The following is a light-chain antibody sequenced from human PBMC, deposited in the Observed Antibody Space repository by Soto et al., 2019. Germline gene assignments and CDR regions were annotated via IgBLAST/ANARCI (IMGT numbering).Light chain of an antibody. Sequence: SALPQPPSVSVAPGQRVTISCTGSSSNIGAGYDVHWYQQLPGTAPKLLIYGNSNRPSGVPDRFSGSKSGTSASLAITGLQAEDEADYYCQSYDSSLSGAYVFGTGTKVTVL. CDR3: QSYDSSLSGAYV. J-gene: IGLJ1*01. CDR2: GNS. V-gene: IGLV1-40*01. CDR1: SSNIGAGYD.